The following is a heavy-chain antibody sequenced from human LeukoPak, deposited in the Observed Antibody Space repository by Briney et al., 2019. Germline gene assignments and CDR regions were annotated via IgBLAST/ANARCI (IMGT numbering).Heavy chain of an antibody. CDR1: GGTFSSYA. D-gene: IGHD6-13*01. CDR2: IILIFGTA. V-gene: IGHV1-69*01. CDR3: ASHAPYSSSWYD. J-gene: IGHJ4*02. Sequence: ASVKVSCKASGGTFSSYAISWVRQAPGQGLEWMGGIILIFGTANYAQKFQGRVTITADESTSTAYMELSSLRSEDTAVYYCASHAPYSSSWYDWGQGTLVSVSS.